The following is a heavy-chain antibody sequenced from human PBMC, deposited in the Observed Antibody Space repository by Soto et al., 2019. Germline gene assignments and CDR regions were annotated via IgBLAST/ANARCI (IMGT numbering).Heavy chain of an antibody. V-gene: IGHV5-51*01. J-gene: IGHJ3*02. D-gene: IGHD2-21*02. Sequence: GESLKISCKGSGYIFANSWIGWVRQMPGKGLEWMGIIYPGDSDTRYSPSFQGQVTISADKSIITAYLQWSSLKASDTAIYYCARRRNDFNDEFDIWGQGTMVTVSS. CDR3: ARRRNDFNDEFDI. CDR2: IYPGDSDT. CDR1: GYIFANSW.